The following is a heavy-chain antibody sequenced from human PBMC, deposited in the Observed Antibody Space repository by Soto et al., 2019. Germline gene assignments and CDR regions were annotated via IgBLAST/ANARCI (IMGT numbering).Heavy chain of an antibody. CDR1: GYTLTELS. CDR3: ATVPIFGVVKTPDY. D-gene: IGHD3-3*01. V-gene: IGHV1-24*01. CDR2: FDPEDGET. Sequence: ASVKVSCKVSGYTLTELSMHWVRQAPGKGLEWMGGFDPEDGETIYAQKFQGRVTMTEDTSTDTAYMELSSLRSEDTAVYYCATVPIFGVVKTPDYWGQGTLVTVSS. J-gene: IGHJ4*02.